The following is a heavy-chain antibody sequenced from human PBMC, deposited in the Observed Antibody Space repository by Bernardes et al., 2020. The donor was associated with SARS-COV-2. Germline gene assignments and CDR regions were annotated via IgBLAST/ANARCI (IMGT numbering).Heavy chain of an antibody. D-gene: IGHD2-21*01. Sequence: ETLSLTCAVYTDSFTGHFWTWTRQPPGQGLEWIGEINHGGNTNSNPSLKRRVILSVDASKRQFSLKLRSVTAADTAVYYCARGQGHLGDFKGFDLWGQGSLVTISS. CDR3: ARGQGHLGDFKGFDL. V-gene: IGHV4-34*01. CDR2: INHGGNT. J-gene: IGHJ4*02. CDR1: TDSFTGHF.